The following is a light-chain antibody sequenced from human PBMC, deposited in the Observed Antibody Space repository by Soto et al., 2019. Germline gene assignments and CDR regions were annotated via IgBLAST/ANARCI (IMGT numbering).Light chain of an antibody. CDR3: QQYNDWPPYT. Sequence: EIVMTQSPATLSVSPGERATLSCRASQSVSSNLAWYQLKPGQAPRLLIYRASTRATGIPARFSGSGSGTEFTLTISSLQSEDFAVYYCQQYNDWPPYTFGQGTKLEI. J-gene: IGKJ2*01. CDR2: RAS. V-gene: IGKV3-15*01. CDR1: QSVSSN.